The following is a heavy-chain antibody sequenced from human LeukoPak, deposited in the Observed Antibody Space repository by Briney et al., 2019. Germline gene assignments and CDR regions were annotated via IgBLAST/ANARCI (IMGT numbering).Heavy chain of an antibody. CDR1: GFTFSSYG. D-gene: IGHD3-9*01. CDR2: IWYDGSNK. J-gene: IGHJ5*02. CDR3: ARDALPSGLRYFDWPQPNWFDP. V-gene: IGHV3-33*01. Sequence: GRSLRLSCAASGFTFSSYGMHWVRQAPGKGLEGGAVIWYDGSNKYYADSVKGRFTISRDNSKNKLYLQMNSLRAEDTAVYYCARDALPSGLRYFDWPQPNWFDPWGQGTLVTVSS.